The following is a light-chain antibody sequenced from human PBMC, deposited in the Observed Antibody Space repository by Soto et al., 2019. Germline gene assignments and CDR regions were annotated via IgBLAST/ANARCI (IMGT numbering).Light chain of an antibody. CDR1: RSVDLW. J-gene: IGKJ1*01. CDR2: DAS. V-gene: IGKV1-5*01. Sequence: DIQMTQSPSSLSASVGDRVTITCRASRSVDLWLAWYQQKPGKAPKLLIYDASSLQSGVQSRFSGSGSGTEFTLTIRSLQPDDFGTYYCKEYNSYTGTFGPGTKVDIK. CDR3: KEYNSYTGT.